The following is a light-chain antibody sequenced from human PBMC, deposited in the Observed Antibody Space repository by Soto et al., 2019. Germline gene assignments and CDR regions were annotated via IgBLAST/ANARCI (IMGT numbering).Light chain of an antibody. V-gene: IGLV2-14*03. J-gene: IGLJ7*01. Sequence: QSVLTQPASVSGSLGQSITISCTGTSGDIGSSNYVSWYQHHPGKAPKLIIYDVTDRPPGVSDRFSGSKSGNTASLTISGLQPDDESLYYCGPYSTTTYLGVFGGGTQLTVL. CDR2: DVT. CDR3: GPYSTTTYLGV. CDR1: SGDIGSSNY.